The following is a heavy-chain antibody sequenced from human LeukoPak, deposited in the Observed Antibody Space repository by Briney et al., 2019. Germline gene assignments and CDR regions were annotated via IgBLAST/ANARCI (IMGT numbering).Heavy chain of an antibody. Sequence: PSETLPLTCAVYGGSFIPYYWSWIRQPPGKGLEWIGEINHSGSTNYNPSLKSRVTISVDTSKNQFSLKLSSVTAADTAVYYCARGGFYCGGDCYVDYWGQGTLVTVSS. CDR1: GGSFIPYY. D-gene: IGHD2-21*02. J-gene: IGHJ4*02. V-gene: IGHV4-34*01. CDR2: INHSGST. CDR3: ARGGFYCGGDCYVDY.